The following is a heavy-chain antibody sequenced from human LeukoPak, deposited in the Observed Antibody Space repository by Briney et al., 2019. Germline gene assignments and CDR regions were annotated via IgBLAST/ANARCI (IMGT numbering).Heavy chain of an antibody. CDR1: GYTFTDSY. CDR3: ARVNVDTAHGYYYYYYYMDV. V-gene: IGHV1-2*02. Sequence: GASVKVSCKTSGYTFTDSYIHWVRQAPGQGLEWMGWINPNSGGTNYAQKFQGRVTMTRDTSISTAYMEVSSLRSDDTAVYYCARVNVDTAHGYYYYYYYMDVWGKGTTVTVSS. CDR2: INPNSGGT. D-gene: IGHD5-18*01. J-gene: IGHJ6*03.